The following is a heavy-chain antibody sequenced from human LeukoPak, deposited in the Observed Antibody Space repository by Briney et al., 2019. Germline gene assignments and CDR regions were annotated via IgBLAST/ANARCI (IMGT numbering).Heavy chain of an antibody. CDR3: ARGTIPWFGELLGI. V-gene: IGHV3-74*01. Sequence: GGSLRLSCAASGFTFSSYWMHWVRQAPGRGLVWVSRINSDGSSTSYADSVKGRFTISRDNAKNTLYLQMNSLRAEDTAVYYCARGTIPWFGELLGIWGQGTLVTVSS. CDR1: GFTFSSYW. D-gene: IGHD3-10*01. CDR2: INSDGSST. J-gene: IGHJ4*02.